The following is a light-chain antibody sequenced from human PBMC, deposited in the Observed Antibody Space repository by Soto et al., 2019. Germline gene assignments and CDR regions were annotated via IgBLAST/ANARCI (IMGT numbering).Light chain of an antibody. CDR1: QSVSSSY. J-gene: IGKJ1*01. CDR2: GAS. CDR3: QQYGNSPPT. V-gene: IGKV3-20*01. Sequence: EVVSTQSPGTMSLSPGESATLSCRASQSVSSSYLAWYQQKPGQAPRPLIYGASSRATGIPDTFSGSGSGPAFTPTISGLQREDVAVYYCQQYGNSPPTVGQGTKVDIK.